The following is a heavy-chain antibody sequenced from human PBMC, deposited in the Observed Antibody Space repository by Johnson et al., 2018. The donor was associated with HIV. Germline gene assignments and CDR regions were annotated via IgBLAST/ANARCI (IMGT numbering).Heavy chain of an antibody. D-gene: IGHD6-19*01. J-gene: IGHJ3*02. CDR3: AKDQYGQWLAHAFDI. CDR1: GFTFSSYG. V-gene: IGHV3-30*02. CDR2: IRYDGSNK. Sequence: VQLVESGGGVVQPGGSLRLSCAASGFTFSSYGMHWVRQAPGKGLEWVAFIRYDGSNKYYADSVKGRFTISRDNSKNTLYLQMNSLRAEDTAVYYCAKDQYGQWLAHAFDIWGQGTMVTVSS.